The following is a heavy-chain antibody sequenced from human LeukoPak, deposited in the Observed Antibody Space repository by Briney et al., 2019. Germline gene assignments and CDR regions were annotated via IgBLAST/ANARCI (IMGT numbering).Heavy chain of an antibody. CDR2: IYYSGST. CDR1: GGSISSSSYY. D-gene: IGHD3-3*01. Sequence: SETLSLTCTVSGGSISSSSYYWGWIRQPPGKGLEWIGSIYYSGSTYYNPSLKSRVTISVDTSKNQFSLKLSSVTAADTAVYYCARGRYYDFWSGYGNWFDPWGQGTLVTVSS. J-gene: IGHJ5*02. CDR3: ARGRYYDFWSGYGNWFDP. V-gene: IGHV4-39*01.